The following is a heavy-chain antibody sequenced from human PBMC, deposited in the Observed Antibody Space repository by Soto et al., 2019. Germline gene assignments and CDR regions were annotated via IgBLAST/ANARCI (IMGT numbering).Heavy chain of an antibody. Sequence: QITLKESGPTLVKPTQTLTLTCTFSGFSLSTSGVGVGWIRQPPGKALEWLALIYWDDDKRYSPSLKSRLTITKDTSKNQVVLTMTNMDPVDTATYYCAHRKNSNYEYDYYYYGMDVWGQGTTVTVSS. CDR2: IYWDDDK. CDR3: AHRKNSNYEYDYYYYGMDV. J-gene: IGHJ6*02. CDR1: GFSLSTSGVG. D-gene: IGHD4-4*01. V-gene: IGHV2-5*02.